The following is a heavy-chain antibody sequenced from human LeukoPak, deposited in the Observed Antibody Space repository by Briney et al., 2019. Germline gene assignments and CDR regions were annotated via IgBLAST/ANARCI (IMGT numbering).Heavy chain of an antibody. CDR3: ARLFYSLDAFDI. CDR2: IYYSGST. J-gene: IGHJ3*02. CDR1: GGSISSSSYY. D-gene: IGHD2-15*01. Sequence: SETLSLTCTVSGGSISSSSYYWGWIRQPPGTGLEWIGSIYYSGSTYYNPSLKSRVTISVDTSKNQFSLKLSSVTAADTAMYYCARLFYSLDAFDIWGQGTMVTVSS. V-gene: IGHV4-39*01.